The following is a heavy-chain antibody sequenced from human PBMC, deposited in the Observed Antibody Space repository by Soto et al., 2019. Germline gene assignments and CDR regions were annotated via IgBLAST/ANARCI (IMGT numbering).Heavy chain of an antibody. J-gene: IGHJ6*02. CDR3: ARGVCSGGSCYSGLDV. Sequence: ASVKVSCKVSGYTLTELSMHWVRQAPGKGLEWMGGFDPEDGKAIYAQKFQGRVTITADESTSTAYMELSSLRSEDTAVYYCARGVCSGGSCYSGLDVWGQGTTVTVSS. CDR1: GYTLTELS. CDR2: FDPEDGKA. V-gene: IGHV1-24*01. D-gene: IGHD2-15*01.